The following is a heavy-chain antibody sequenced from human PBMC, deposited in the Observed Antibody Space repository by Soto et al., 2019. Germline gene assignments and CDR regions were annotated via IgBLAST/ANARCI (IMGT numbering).Heavy chain of an antibody. CDR3: AREDAYNGYLDY. D-gene: IGHD5-12*01. V-gene: IGHV1-3*01. CDR2: INAGNGNT. CDR1: GYTFTSYA. Sequence: GASVKVSCKASGYTFTSYAMHWVRQAPGQRLEWMGWINAGNGNTKYSQKFQGRVTITRDTSASTAYMELSSLRSDDTAVYYCAREDAYNGYLDYWGQGALVTVSS. J-gene: IGHJ4*02.